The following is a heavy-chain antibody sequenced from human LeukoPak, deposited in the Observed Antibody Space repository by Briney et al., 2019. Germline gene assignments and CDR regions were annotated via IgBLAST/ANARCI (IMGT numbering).Heavy chain of an antibody. CDR1: GGSFSGYY. CDR3: ARARSCTSCYPLPKFAYFGI. Sequence: LETLSLTCAVYGGSFSGYYWSWMRQPPGKGLEWIGEINHSGSTNYNPSLKCRVTISVDTSKNQFSLKLSSVTAADTAVYYCARARSCTSCYPLPKFAYFGIWGQGTMVTVSS. J-gene: IGHJ3*02. CDR2: INHSGST. V-gene: IGHV4-34*01. D-gene: IGHD2-2*01.